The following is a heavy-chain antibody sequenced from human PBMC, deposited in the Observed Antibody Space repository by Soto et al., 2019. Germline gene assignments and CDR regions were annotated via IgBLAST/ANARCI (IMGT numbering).Heavy chain of an antibody. V-gene: IGHV3-30-3*01. CDR3: ARDLNPRVTTYYYGMDV. CDR2: ISYDGSDK. J-gene: IGHJ6*02. D-gene: IGHD2-21*02. CDR1: GFTFSSYS. Sequence: QVQLVESGGDVAQPGRSLRLSCAASGFTFSSYSMHWVRQAPGKGLEWVAVISYDGSDKYYTDSVKGRFTISRDNSKNTLYLQMNGLRAEDAAVYYCARDLNPRVTTYYYGMDVWGQGTTVTVSS.